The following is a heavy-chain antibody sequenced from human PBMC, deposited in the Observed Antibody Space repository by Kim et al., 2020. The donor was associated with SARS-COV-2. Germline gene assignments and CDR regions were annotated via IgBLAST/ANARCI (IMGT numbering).Heavy chain of an antibody. CDR2: ISSSGSNI. D-gene: IGHD2-21*02. CDR1: GFTFSAYY. Sequence: GGSLRLSCVASGFTFSAYYMSWIRQAPGKGLEWVSYISSSGSNIYYADSVKGRFTISRDNAKNSLYLQMNSLRDEDTAVYYCARDSAVVTNYYYYGMDVWGQGTTVTVSS. V-gene: IGHV3-11*01. J-gene: IGHJ6*02. CDR3: ARDSAVVTNYYYYGMDV.